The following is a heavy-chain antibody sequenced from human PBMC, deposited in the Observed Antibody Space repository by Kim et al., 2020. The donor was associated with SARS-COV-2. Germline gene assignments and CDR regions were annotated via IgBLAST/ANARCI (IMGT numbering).Heavy chain of an antibody. V-gene: IGHV3-23*01. J-gene: IGHJ4*02. CDR3: AKDALRDGSFPLDY. Sequence: GGSLRLSCAASGFTFSSYAMSWVRQAPGKGLDLFSSFFGSCGCTYYADSVKGRFTISRDNSKNTLYLQMYSLRAEDTAVYYCAKDALRDGSFPLDYWGQGTLVTVSS. CDR2: FFGSCGCT. D-gene: IGHD1-26*01. CDR1: GFTFSSYA.